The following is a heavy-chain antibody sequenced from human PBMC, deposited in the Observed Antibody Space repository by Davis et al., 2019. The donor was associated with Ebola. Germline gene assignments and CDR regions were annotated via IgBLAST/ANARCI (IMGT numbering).Heavy chain of an antibody. J-gene: IGHJ6*02. V-gene: IGHV4-4*02. CDR2: IYHSGST. CDR1: GGSISSSNW. D-gene: IGHD5-18*01. CDR3: ASARGRGYSYGHYYYYGMDV. Sequence: SETLSLTCDVSGGSISSSNWWSWVRQPPGKGLEWIGEIYHSGSTNYNPSLKSRVTISVDTSKNQFSLKLSSVTAADTAVYYCASARGRGYSYGHYYYYGMDVWGQGTTVTVSS.